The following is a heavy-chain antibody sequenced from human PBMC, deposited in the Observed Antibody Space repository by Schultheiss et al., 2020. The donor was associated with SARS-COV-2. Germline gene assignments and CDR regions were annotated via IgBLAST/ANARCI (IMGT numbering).Heavy chain of an antibody. CDR2: IIPIFGTA. Sequence: SVKVSCKASGYTFTSYAISWVRQAPGQGLEWMGGIIPIFGTANYAQKFQGRVTITADESTSTAYMELSSLRSEDTAVYYCARVPWYCSGGSCYSDDYYYGMDVWGQGTTVTVSS. D-gene: IGHD2-15*01. J-gene: IGHJ6*02. CDR1: GYTFTSYA. CDR3: ARVPWYCSGGSCYSDDYYYGMDV. V-gene: IGHV1-69*13.